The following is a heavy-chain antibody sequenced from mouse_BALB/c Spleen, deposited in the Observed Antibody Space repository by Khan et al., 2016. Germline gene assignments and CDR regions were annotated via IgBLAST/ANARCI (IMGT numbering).Heavy chain of an antibody. CDR1: GYTFTNYG. CDR3: AMVGGGAHYFDY. D-gene: IGHD3-1*01. Sequence: QVQLKQSGPELKKPGETVKISCKATGYTFTNYGMNWVKQAPGKGLKWMGWINTYTGEPTYADDFKGRFAFSLETSASTAYLQINNLKNEDTATXVCAMVGGGAHYFDYWGQGTTLTDSS. J-gene: IGHJ2*01. CDR2: INTYTGEP. V-gene: IGHV9-3-1*01.